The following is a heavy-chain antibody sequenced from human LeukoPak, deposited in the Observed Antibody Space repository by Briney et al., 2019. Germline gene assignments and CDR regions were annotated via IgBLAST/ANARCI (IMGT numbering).Heavy chain of an antibody. Sequence: PSETLSLTCTVSGGSISSSSYYWGWIRQPPGKGLEWIGSIYHSGSTYYNPSLKSRVTISVDTSKNQFSLKLSSVTAADTAVYYCATHEDIVLMVLDYWGQGTLVTVSS. CDR2: IYHSGST. V-gene: IGHV4-39*07. J-gene: IGHJ4*02. CDR3: ATHEDIVLMVLDY. CDR1: GGSISSSSYY. D-gene: IGHD2-8*01.